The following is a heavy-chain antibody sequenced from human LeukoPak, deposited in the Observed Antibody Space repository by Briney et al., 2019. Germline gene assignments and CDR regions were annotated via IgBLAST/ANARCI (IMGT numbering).Heavy chain of an antibody. D-gene: IGHD2-21*02. CDR1: GFTFSTSS. J-gene: IGHJ1*01. Sequence: PGGSLRLSCAASGFTFSTSSMHWVRQTPGKGLDWVALISSDGNNKYYANSVKGRFTISRGNSKNTLSLQMNSLRDDDTAVYYCTRDPRLREFESWGQGTLVTVSS. CDR2: ISSDGNNK. CDR3: TRDPRLREFES. V-gene: IGHV3-30-3*01.